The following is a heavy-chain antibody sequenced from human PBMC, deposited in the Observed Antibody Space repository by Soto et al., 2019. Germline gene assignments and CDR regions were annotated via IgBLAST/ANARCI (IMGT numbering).Heavy chain of an antibody. J-gene: IGHJ4*02. CDR1: GYRFSNYG. CDR2: ISAYNGKT. D-gene: IGHD5-12*01. CDR3: ARPVWNGYDDGAQL. Sequence: QVQLVQSGAEVKRPGASVKVSCQASGYRFSNYGITWVRQAPGQGLEWMGWISAYNGKTNYGQKVQGRVTMTTDTSTSTASMELRSLRSDDTAIYYCARPVWNGYDDGAQLWGQGTQVTVSS. V-gene: IGHV1-18*01.